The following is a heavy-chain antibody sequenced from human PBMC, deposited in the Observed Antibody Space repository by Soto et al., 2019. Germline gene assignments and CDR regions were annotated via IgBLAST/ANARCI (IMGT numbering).Heavy chain of an antibody. Sequence: QVQLVESGGGVVQPGRSLRLSCAASGFTFSSYGMHWVRQAPGKGLEWVAVIWYDGSNTYYADSVKGRFTISRDNSKNTLCLQMNSLRAEDTAVYYCARGYTNRLEGGYWGQGTLVTVSS. V-gene: IGHV3-33*01. CDR2: IWYDGSNT. CDR1: GFTFSSYG. J-gene: IGHJ4*02. CDR3: ARGYTNRLEGGY. D-gene: IGHD6-13*01.